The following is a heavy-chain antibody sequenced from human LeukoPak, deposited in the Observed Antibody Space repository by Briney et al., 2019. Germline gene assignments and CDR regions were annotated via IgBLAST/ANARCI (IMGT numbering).Heavy chain of an antibody. D-gene: IGHD3-16*02. CDR2: INPSGGST. V-gene: IGHV1-46*01. Sequence: ASVKVSCKASGNTFTSYYMHWVRQAPGQGLEWMGIINPSGGSTSYAQKFQGRVTMTRDTSTSTVYMELSGLRSEDTAVYYCARDSPLRLGELSLFFDYWGQGTLVTVSS. CDR3: ARDSPLRLGELSLFFDY. CDR1: GNTFTSYY. J-gene: IGHJ4*02.